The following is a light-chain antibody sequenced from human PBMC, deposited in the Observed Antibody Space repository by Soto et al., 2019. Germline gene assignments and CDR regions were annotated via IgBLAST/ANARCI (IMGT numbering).Light chain of an antibody. CDR1: QIVSSNY. J-gene: IGKJ4*01. CDR3: QQYGDSPRGT. CDR2: DAS. V-gene: IGKV3D-20*01. Sequence: EVVLTQSPVSLSLSPVERATLSCGASQIVSSNYLAWYQQKPGLAPRLLIYDASSRATGVPDRFRGSGSGTDFTLTITRLEPEDFAVYYCQQYGDSPRGTFGGGTKVEVK.